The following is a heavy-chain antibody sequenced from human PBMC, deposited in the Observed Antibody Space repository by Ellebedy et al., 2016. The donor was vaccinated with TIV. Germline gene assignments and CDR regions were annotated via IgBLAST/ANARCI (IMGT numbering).Heavy chain of an antibody. CDR3: AKEAAPTGIPYFDY. Sequence: PGGSLRLSCAASGFTFSSYAMSWVRQAPGKGPEWVSGITASGDRSFYADSVRGRFTLSRDNSKNTLSLQMYNLRAEDTGVYYCAKEAAPTGIPYFDYWGQGSQVTVSP. CDR1: GFTFSSYA. V-gene: IGHV3-23*01. J-gene: IGHJ4*02. CDR2: ITASGDRS. D-gene: IGHD1-14*01.